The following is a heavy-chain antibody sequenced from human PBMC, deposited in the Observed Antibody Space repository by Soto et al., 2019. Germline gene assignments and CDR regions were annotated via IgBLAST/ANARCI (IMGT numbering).Heavy chain of an antibody. CDR2: XXYXSXXXN. J-gene: IGHJ5*02. CDR1: GDSVSSNSAA. Sequence: PSQTLSLTCAISGDSVSSNSAAWNWIRQSQSRGLXWLGXXXYXSXXXNXXGXSVKSRITFIPDTSKNQFSLQLNSVTTEDTAVYYCARDSSNWFYPWGQGTLVTVSS. CDR3: ARDSSNWFYP. V-gene: IGHV6-1*01.